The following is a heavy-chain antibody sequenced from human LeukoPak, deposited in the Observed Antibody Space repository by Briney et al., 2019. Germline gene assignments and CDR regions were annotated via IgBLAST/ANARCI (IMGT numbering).Heavy chain of an antibody. D-gene: IGHD6-19*01. J-gene: IGHJ4*02. CDR1: GFTFSSYA. V-gene: IGHV3-23*01. CDR2: IGGSGGST. Sequence: GGSLRLSCVVSGFTFSSYAMSWVRQAPGKGLEWVSFIGGSGGSTYYADSVKGRFTISRDNSKNTLYLQMNSLRAEDTAVYYCARAPGTGWLEFDYWGQGTLVTVSS. CDR3: ARAPGTGWLEFDY.